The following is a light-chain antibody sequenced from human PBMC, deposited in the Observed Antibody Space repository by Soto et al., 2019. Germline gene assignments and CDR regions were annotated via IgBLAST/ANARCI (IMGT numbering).Light chain of an antibody. Sequence: EVVLTQSPATLSLSPGERATLSCRASQSVRTSLAWYQQKPGQAPRLGIFDASNTASGVHARFSGSESRTDFTLTISSLEPADFAVSYCHQKNFWPTFGQGTKVDIK. CDR2: DAS. J-gene: IGKJ1*01. V-gene: IGKV3-11*01. CDR1: QSVRTS. CDR3: HQKNFWPT.